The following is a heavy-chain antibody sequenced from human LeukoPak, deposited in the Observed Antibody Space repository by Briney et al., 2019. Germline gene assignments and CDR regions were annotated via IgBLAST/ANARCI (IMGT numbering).Heavy chain of an antibody. CDR3: ARDGGSYWGYYYMDV. V-gene: IGHV3-21*01. D-gene: IGHD1-26*01. J-gene: IGHJ6*03. CDR2: ISSSSSYI. Sequence: GGSLRLSCAASGFTFSSYSMNWVRQAPGKGLEWVSSISSSSSYIYYADSVKGRFTISRDNAKNSLYLQMNSLRAEDTAVYYCARDGGSYWGYYYMDVWGKGTTVTVSS. CDR1: GFTFSSYS.